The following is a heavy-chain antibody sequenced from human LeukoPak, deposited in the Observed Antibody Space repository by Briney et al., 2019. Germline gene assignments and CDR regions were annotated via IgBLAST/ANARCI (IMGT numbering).Heavy chain of an antibody. V-gene: IGHV3-66*01. CDR3: ARGRRAVAGRDFDY. Sequence: RTGGSLRLSCAASGFTVSSNYMSWVRQAPGKGLEWVSVIYSGGSTYYADSVKGRFTISRDNAKNSLYLQMNSLRAEDTAVYYCARGRRAVAGRDFDYWGQGTLVTVSS. CDR1: GFTVSSNY. CDR2: IYSGGST. J-gene: IGHJ4*02. D-gene: IGHD6-19*01.